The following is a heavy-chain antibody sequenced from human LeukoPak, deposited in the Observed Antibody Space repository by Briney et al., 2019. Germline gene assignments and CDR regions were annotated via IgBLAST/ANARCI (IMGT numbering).Heavy chain of an antibody. Sequence: SETLSLTCAVSGYSISSGYYWGWIRPPPGKGLEWIGSVYYRVSTYYNPSLKSRVTISVDTSKNQFSLKLSSVTAPDTAVYYCARVSGHSYGYGDHWGQGTLVTVAS. V-gene: IGHV4-38-2*01. J-gene: IGHJ4*02. CDR2: VYYRVST. CDR1: GYSISSGYY. CDR3: ARVSGHSYGYGDH. D-gene: IGHD5-18*01.